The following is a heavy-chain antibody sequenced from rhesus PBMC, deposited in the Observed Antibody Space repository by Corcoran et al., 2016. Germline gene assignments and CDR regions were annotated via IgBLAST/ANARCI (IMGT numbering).Heavy chain of an antibody. D-gene: IGHD1-26*01. V-gene: IGHV4S12*01. CDR1: GGSISGYY. CDR2: IYSNSEST. J-gene: IGHJ4*01. CDR3: ATPPLNNWNYFDY. Sequence: QVQLQESGPGVVKPSETLSLTCTVSGGSISGYYWSWIRQPPGKGLEWIGGIYSNSESTNYNPSLKSPVTIAKDTSKNPFSLKLSSVTATDTAVYYCATPPLNNWNYFDYWGQGVLVTVSS.